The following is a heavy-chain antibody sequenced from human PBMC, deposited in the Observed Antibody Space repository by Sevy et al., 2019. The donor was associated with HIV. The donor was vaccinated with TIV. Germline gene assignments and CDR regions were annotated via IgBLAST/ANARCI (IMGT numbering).Heavy chain of an antibody. V-gene: IGHV3-66*01. CDR1: GITVSRNY. CDR2: LTSDGRA. Sequence: GGSLRLSCAASGITVSRNYINWVRQAPGQGLEWVSILTSDGRAYYADSVKGRVTIATDNSRNTQYVQMNSLRAEDTAVYYCAREDSGSFDYWGQGTLVTVSS. J-gene: IGHJ4*02. D-gene: IGHD3-22*01. CDR3: AREDSGSFDY.